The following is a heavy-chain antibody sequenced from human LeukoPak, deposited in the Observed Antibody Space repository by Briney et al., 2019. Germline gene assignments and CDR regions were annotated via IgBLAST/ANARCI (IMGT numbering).Heavy chain of an antibody. D-gene: IGHD6-13*01. CDR1: GFTFTTYG. CDR3: AKRGHYSINWYHYFDY. Sequence: GGSLRLSCAASGFTFTTYGLHWVRQAPGKGLEWVAAIASNGGSEYYADSVKGRFTISRDNSKNTLFLQMNSLRPDDTAVYYCAKRGHYSINWYHYFDYWGQGTLDTVSS. J-gene: IGHJ4*02. V-gene: IGHV3-30*18. CDR2: IASNGGSE.